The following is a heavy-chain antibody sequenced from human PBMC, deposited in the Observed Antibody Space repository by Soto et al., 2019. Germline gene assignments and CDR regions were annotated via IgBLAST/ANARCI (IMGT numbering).Heavy chain of an antibody. CDR1: GGTFSSYA. Sequence: ASVKVSCKASGGTFSSYAISWVRQAPGQGLEWMGGIIPIFGTANYAQKFQGRVTITADESTSTAYMELSSLRSEDTAVYYCARGGEMATITPSYWGQGTLVTVSS. CDR3: ARGGEMATITPSY. V-gene: IGHV1-69*13. J-gene: IGHJ4*02. D-gene: IGHD5-12*01. CDR2: IIPIFGTA.